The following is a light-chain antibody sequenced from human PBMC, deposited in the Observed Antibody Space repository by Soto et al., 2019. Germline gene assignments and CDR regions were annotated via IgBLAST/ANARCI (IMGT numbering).Light chain of an antibody. CDR3: SSYTSSGTFVV. J-gene: IGLJ2*01. CDR1: SSDGDGYNY. V-gene: IGLV2-14*01. CDR2: DVS. Sequence: QSVLTQPASVCGSPGQSITISCTGTSSDGDGYNYVSWYQQHPGKAPKLMIYDVSNRPSGVSNRFSGSKSGNTASLAISGLQAEDEADYFCSSYTSSGTFVVFGGGTKLTVL.